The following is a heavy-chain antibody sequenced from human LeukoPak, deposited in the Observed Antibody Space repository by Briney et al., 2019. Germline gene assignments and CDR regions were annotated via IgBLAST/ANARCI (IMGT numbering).Heavy chain of an antibody. D-gene: IGHD4-17*01. V-gene: IGHV3-7*01. CDR2: IKQDGSEK. J-gene: IGHJ4*02. CDR3: ARDTYGDYSSDY. Sequence: GSLRLSCAASGFTFSSYWMSWVRQAPGKGLEWVANIKQDGSEKYYVDSVKGRFTISRDNAKSSLYLQMNSLRAEDTAVYYCARDTYGDYSSDYWGQGTLVTVSS. CDR1: GFTFSSYW.